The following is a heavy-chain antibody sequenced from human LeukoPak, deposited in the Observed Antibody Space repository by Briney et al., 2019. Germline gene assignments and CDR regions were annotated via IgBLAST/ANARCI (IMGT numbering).Heavy chain of an antibody. D-gene: IGHD6-19*01. V-gene: IGHV1-18*01. CDR2: ISAYNGNT. Sequence: ASVKVSCKASGYTFTSYGISWVRQVPGQGLEWMGWISAYNGNTNYAQKLQGRVTMTTDTSTSTAYMELRSLRSDDTAVYYCARQAVAGTTGYYYYYMDVWGKGTTVTVSS. CDR1: GYTFTSYG. CDR3: ARQAVAGTTGYYYYYMDV. J-gene: IGHJ6*03.